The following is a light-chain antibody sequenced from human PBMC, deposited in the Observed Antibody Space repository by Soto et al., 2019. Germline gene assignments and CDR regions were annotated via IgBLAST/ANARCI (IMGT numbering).Light chain of an antibody. CDR3: NSYTSSSTLV. CDR1: SCDVGGYKY. J-gene: IGLJ1*01. V-gene: IGLV2-14*01. CDR2: EVS. Sequence: QSALTQPASVSGSPGQSITISCTGSSCDVGGYKYVSWYQHHPGKAPKLILYEVSNRPSGVSIRFSGSKSGNTASLTISGLQAEDEADYYCNSYTSSSTLVFGTGTKLTVL.